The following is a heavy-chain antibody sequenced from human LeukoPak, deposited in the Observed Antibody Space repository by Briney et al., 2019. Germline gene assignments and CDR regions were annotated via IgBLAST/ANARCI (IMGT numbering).Heavy chain of an antibody. CDR3: ARGFRRIFGVVIGYYFDY. CDR1: GYTFTSYD. D-gene: IGHD3-3*01. V-gene: IGHV1-8*03. Sequence: ASVKVSCKASGYTFTSYDINWVLQATGQGLEWMGWMNPNSGNTGYAQKFQGRVTITRNTSISTAYMELSSLRSEDTAVYYCARGFRRIFGVVIGYYFDYWGQGTLVTVSS. J-gene: IGHJ4*02. CDR2: MNPNSGNT.